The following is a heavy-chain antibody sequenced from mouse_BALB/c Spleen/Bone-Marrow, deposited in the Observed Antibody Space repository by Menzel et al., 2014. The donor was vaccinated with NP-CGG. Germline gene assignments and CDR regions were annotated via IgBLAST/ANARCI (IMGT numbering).Heavy chain of an antibody. CDR2: ILPGSGST. CDR3: AREDGLWYFDV. V-gene: IGHV1-9*01. J-gene: IGHJ1*01. Sequence: QVQLQQPGAELMKPGASVKISCKATGYTFSSYWIEWVRQGPGHGLEWIGEILPGSGSTNYNEKFKGKATFTADTSSNTAYMQLSSLTSEDSAVYYCAREDGLWYFDVWGAGTTVTVSS. CDR1: GYTFSSYW. D-gene: IGHD1-1*01.